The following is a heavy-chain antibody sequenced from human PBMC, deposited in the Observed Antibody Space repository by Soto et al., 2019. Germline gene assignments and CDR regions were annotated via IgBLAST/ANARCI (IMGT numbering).Heavy chain of an antibody. CDR1: GFTFDYYW. V-gene: IGHV3-74*01. CDR3: ARGDRGGFDL. CDR2: VHSGGTTT. Sequence: EVQLVESGGGLVQPGESLRLSCAASGFTFDYYWMHWVRQAPGKGLGWVSRVHSGGTTTTYADSVKGRFTISRDNARNTVSLQMSSLRAEDTAIYYCARGDRGGFDLWGHGTMVTVSS. J-gene: IGHJ3*01. D-gene: IGHD3-10*01.